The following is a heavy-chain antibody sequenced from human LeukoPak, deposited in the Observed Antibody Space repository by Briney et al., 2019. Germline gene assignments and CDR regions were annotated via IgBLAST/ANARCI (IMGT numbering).Heavy chain of an antibody. J-gene: IGHJ5*02. V-gene: IGHV4-59*01. CDR1: GGSISSYY. CDR3: ARVPMSRDWGANWFDP. D-gene: IGHD4/OR15-4a*01. Sequence: SQTLSLTCTVSGGSISSYYSSWIRQPPGKGLEWLGYIYYSGSTNYNPSLKSRVTISVDTSKNQFSLKLSSVTAADTAVYYCARVPMSRDWGANWFDPWGQGTLVSVSS. CDR2: IYYSGST.